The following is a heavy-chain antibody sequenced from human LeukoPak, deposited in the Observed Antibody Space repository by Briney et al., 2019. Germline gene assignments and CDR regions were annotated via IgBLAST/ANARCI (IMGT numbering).Heavy chain of an antibody. CDR2: IYYSGST. CDR3: ARRGSSWYWYFDL. D-gene: IGHD6-13*01. J-gene: IGHJ2*01. V-gene: IGHV4-59*01. CDR1: GGSISSYH. Sequence: PSETLSLTCTVSGGSISSYHWSWIRQPPGKGLEWIGYIYYSGSTNYNPSLKSRVTMSVDTSKNQFSLKLSSVTAADTAVYYCARRGSSWYWYFDLWGRGTLVTVSS.